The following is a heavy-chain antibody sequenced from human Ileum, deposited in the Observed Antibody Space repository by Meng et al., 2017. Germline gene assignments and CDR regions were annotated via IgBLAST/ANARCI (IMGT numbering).Heavy chain of an antibody. CDR3: ARRRTHIVVVTAIGAFDI. J-gene: IGHJ3*02. V-gene: IGHV4-34*01. Sequence: SETLSLTCAVYGGSFSGYYWSWIRQPPGKGLEWIGEINHSGSTNYNPSLKSRVTISVDTSKNQFSLKLSSVTAADTAVYYCARRRTHIVVVTAIGAFDIWGQATMVTVSS. CDR2: INHSGST. CDR1: GGSFSGYY. D-gene: IGHD2-21*02.